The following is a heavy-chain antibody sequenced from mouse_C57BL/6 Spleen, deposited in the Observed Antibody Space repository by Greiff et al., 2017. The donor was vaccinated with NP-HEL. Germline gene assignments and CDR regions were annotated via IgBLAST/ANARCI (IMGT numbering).Heavy chain of an antibody. V-gene: IGHV1-80*01. CDR2: IYPGDGDT. Sequence: QVQLKESGAELVKPGASVKISCKASGYAFSSYWMNWVKQRPGKGLEWIGQIYPGDGDTNYNGKFKGKATLTADKSSSTAYMQLSSLTSEDSAVYFCARHYYGSSQAWFAYWGQGTLVTVSA. J-gene: IGHJ3*01. D-gene: IGHD1-1*01. CDR1: GYAFSSYW. CDR3: ARHYYGSSQAWFAY.